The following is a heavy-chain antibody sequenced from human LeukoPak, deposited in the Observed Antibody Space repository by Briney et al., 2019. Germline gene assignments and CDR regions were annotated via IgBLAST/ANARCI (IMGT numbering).Heavy chain of an antibody. CDR2: IHLSGST. CDR3: AKLAGPLMFDP. CDR1: GGSFSGYY. Sequence: SETLSLTCAVYGGSFSGYYWSWIRQPPGRGLEWIVEIHLSGSTNYHTSLKSRVTISVDTSKNEFSLKLSSVTAADTAVYYCAKLAGPLMFDPWGQGTLVTVSS. J-gene: IGHJ5*02. V-gene: IGHV4-34*01. D-gene: IGHD1-1*01.